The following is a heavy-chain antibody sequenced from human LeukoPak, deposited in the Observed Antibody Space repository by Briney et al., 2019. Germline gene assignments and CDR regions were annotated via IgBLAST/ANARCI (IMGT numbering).Heavy chain of an antibody. CDR2: IYYSGST. CDR3: ARHSFGYCSSTSCYMPDY. Sequence: SETLSLTCTVSGGSISSSSYYWGWIRQPPGKGLEWSGSIYYSGSTCYNPSLKSRVTISVYTSKNQFSLKLSSVTAADTAVYYCARHSFGYCSSTSCYMPDYWGQGTLVTVSS. CDR1: GGSISSSSYY. D-gene: IGHD2-2*03. V-gene: IGHV4-39*01. J-gene: IGHJ4*02.